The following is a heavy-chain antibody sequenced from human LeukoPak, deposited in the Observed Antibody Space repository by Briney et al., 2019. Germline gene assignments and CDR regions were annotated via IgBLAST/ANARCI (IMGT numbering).Heavy chain of an antibody. Sequence: SGGSLRLSCAASGFTFSSYDMNWVRQAPGKGLGWVSAISRSGGITYYADSVKGRFTISRDNSKTTLYLQMNSLRADDTAVYYCAKDGGSYTGYFDCWGQGTLVTVSS. CDR3: AKDGGSYTGYFDC. CDR2: ISRSGGIT. D-gene: IGHD1-26*01. J-gene: IGHJ4*02. CDR1: GFTFSSYD. V-gene: IGHV3-23*01.